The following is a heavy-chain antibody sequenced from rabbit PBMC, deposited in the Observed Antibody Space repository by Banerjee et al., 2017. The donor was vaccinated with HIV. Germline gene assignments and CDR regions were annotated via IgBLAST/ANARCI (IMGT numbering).Heavy chain of an antibody. Sequence: QEQLVESGGGLVQPGGSLTLSCKASGIDFNSYAMCWVRQAPGKGLEWIACIGISSDNTYYANWAKGRFTISKTSSTTVTLHMTSLTAADTATYFCARDLGGYAGYGDLWGPGTLVTVS. J-gene: IGHJ4*01. V-gene: IGHV1S45*01. CDR1: GIDFNSYA. D-gene: IGHD7-1*01. CDR3: ARDLGGYAGYGDL. CDR2: IGISSDNT.